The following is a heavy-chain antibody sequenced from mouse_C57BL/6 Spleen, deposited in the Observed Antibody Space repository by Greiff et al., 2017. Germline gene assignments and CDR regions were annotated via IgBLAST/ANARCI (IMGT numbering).Heavy chain of an antibody. Sequence: VQLQQSGPELVKPGASVKISCKASGYAFSSSWMNWVKQRPGQGLEWIGRIYPGDGDTNYNGKFKGKATLTADKSSSTAYMQLSSLTSEDSAVYFCALDSSGYGDFDYWGQGTTLTVSS. CDR2: IYPGDGDT. V-gene: IGHV1-82*01. J-gene: IGHJ2*01. CDR3: ALDSSGYGDFDY. CDR1: GYAFSSSW. D-gene: IGHD3-2*02.